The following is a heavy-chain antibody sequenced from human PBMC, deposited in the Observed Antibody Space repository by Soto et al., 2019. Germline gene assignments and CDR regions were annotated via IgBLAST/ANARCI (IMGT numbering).Heavy chain of an antibody. D-gene: IGHD3-3*01. CDR3: ARVWRGSNWFDP. CDR2: IYHSGST. Sequence: SETLSLTCAVSGGSISSGGYSWSWIRQPPGKGLEWIGYIYHSGSTYYNPSLKSRVTISVDRSKNQFSLKLSSVTAADTAVYYCARVWRGSNWFDPWGQGTLVNVSS. V-gene: IGHV4-30-2*01. J-gene: IGHJ5*02. CDR1: GGSISSGGYS.